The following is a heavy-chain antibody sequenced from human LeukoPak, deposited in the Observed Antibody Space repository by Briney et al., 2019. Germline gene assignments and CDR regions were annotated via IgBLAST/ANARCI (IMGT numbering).Heavy chain of an antibody. V-gene: IGHV4-61*02. J-gene: IGHJ6*03. Sequence: SETLSLTCAVSGGSISSGGYSWSWIRQPPGKGLEWIGRIYTSGSTNYNPSLKSRVTISVDTSKNQFSLKLRSVTAADTAVYYCARTYYYYYYYMDVWGKGTTVTISS. CDR3: ARTYYYYYYYMDV. CDR2: IYTSGST. CDR1: GGSISSGGYS.